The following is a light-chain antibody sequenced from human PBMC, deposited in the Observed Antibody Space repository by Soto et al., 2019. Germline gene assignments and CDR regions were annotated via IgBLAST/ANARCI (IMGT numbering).Light chain of an antibody. CDR3: SSFSSNTTTIL. J-gene: IGLJ2*01. Sequence: QSALTQPASVSGSPGQSITISCTGTSSDVGAYNYVSWYQRLPGEAPKLMIHDVSNRPSGVSDRFSGSKSGNTASLTNSGLQSEDEADYYCSSFSSNTTTILFGGGTKLTVL. V-gene: IGLV2-14*03. CDR1: SSDVGAYNY. CDR2: DVS.